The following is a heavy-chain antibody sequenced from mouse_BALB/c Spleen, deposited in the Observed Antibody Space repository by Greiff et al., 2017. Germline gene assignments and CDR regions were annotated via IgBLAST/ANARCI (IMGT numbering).Heavy chain of an antibody. CDR3: ARVNYYAMDY. CDR2: INSNGGST. CDR1: GFTFSSYG. Sequence: EVMLVESGGGLVQPGGSLKLSCAASGFTFSSYGMSWVRQTPDKRLELVATINSNGGSTYYPDSVKGRFTISRDNAKNTLYLQMSSLKSEDTAMYYCARVNYYAMDYWGQGTSVTVSS. V-gene: IGHV5-6-3*01. J-gene: IGHJ4*01.